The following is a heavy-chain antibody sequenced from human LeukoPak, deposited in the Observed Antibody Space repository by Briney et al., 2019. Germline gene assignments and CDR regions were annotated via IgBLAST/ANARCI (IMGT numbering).Heavy chain of an antibody. Sequence: PSETLSLTCTVSGGSISSYYWSWIRQPPGKGLEWIGHIYYSGSTNYNPSLKSRVTISVDTSKNQFSLKLSSVTAADTAVYYCARHVAARTFRGWSHAFDIWGQGTMVTVSS. V-gene: IGHV4-59*08. J-gene: IGHJ3*02. CDR1: GGSISSYY. CDR2: IYYSGST. D-gene: IGHD3-10*01. CDR3: ARHVAARTFRGWSHAFDI.